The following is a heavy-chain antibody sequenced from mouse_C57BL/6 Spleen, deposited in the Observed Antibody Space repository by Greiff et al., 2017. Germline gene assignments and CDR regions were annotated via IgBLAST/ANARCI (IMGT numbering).Heavy chain of an antibody. D-gene: IGHD1-1*01. V-gene: IGHV5-6*01. J-gene: IGHJ1*03. CDR3: ARPIDYYGSRDWYFDV. CDR1: GFTFSSYG. CDR2: ISSGGSYT. Sequence: EVKVVESGGDLVKPGGSLKLSCAASGFTFSSYGMSWVRQTPDKRLEWVATISSGGSYTYYPDSVKGRFTISRDNAKNTLYLQMSSLKAEDTAMYYCARPIDYYGSRDWYFDVWGTGTTVTVSS.